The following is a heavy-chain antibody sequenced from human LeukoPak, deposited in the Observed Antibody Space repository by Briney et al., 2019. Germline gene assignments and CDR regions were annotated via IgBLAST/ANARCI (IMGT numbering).Heavy chain of an antibody. J-gene: IGHJ5*02. CDR1: VFRVSQYY. CDR3: ARDRAGTKAWVEFDS. V-gene: IGHV3-66*02. CDR2: IYTDGAT. Sequence: PGGSLRLSCAPSVFRVSQYYMSWVRQAPRTGLEWVSVIYTDGATHYADSVKGRFTISRDNPKNTVYLQMTSLRPEDTAVYDCARDRAGTKAWVEFDSWGQGTLDTVSS. D-gene: IGHD3-10*01.